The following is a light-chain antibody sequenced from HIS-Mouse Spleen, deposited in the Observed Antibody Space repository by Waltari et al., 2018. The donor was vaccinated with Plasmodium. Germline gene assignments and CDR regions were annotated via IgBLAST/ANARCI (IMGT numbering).Light chain of an antibody. J-gene: IGLJ2*01. CDR1: SLRSYY. CDR2: GKN. CDR3: NSRDSSGTHRV. V-gene: IGLV3-19*01. Sequence: SSELTQDPAVSVALRQTVRITCQVDSLRSYYAGWYQQKPGQAPVLVIYGKNNRPSGIPDRFSGSSSGNTASLTITGAQAEDEADYYCNSRDSSGTHRVFGGGTKLTVL.